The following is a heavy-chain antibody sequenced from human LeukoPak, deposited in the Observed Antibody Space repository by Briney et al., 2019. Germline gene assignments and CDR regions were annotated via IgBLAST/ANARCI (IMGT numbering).Heavy chain of an antibody. CDR1: GFTFSNYC. CDR2: INRDGSTT. J-gene: IGHJ4*02. D-gene: IGHD3-10*01. Sequence: GGSLRLSCAASGFTFSNYCEHWVRQAPGKGLVWVSRINRDGSTTKYADSVKGRFTVSRDNAKNTLNLQMNSLRAEDTAVYYCARDKKSGESSEIDYWGQGTLVTVSS. V-gene: IGHV3-74*03. CDR3: ARDKKSGESSEIDY.